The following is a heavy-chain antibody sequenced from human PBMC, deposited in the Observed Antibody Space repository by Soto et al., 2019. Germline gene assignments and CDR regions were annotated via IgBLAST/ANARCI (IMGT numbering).Heavy chain of an antibody. Sequence: LETLSLTCTVSGGSISSDYWSCILQPAGKGLEWIGRIYTSGSTNYNPSLKSRVTMSVDTSKNQFSLKLSSVTAADTAVYYCARENMGQLRFLEWLPAENYYGMDVWGQGTTVTVSS. CDR3: ARENMGQLRFLEWLPAENYYGMDV. D-gene: IGHD3-3*01. CDR1: GGSISSDY. J-gene: IGHJ6*02. CDR2: IYTSGST. V-gene: IGHV4-4*07.